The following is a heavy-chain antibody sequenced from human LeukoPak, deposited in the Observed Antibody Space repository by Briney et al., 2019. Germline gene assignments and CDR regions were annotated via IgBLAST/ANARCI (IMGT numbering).Heavy chain of an antibody. CDR3: AREADGSDY. J-gene: IGHJ4*02. D-gene: IGHD3-10*01. CDR2: ISYDGTNK. V-gene: IGHV3-30-3*01. CDR1: GLTFSNYA. Sequence: GGSLRLSCAASGLTFSNYAMNWVRQATGKGLDWVSVISYDGTNKYYADSVKGRFTISRDNSKNTLYLQMNSLRAEDTAVYYCAREADGSDYWGQGTLVTVSS.